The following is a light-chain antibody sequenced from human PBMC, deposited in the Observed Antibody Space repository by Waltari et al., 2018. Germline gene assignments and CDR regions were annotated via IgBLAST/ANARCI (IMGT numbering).Light chain of an antibody. Sequence: DIVMTQSPDSLAVSLGDRATINCKSSQSLLYSANNKDYLAWYQQRPGQPPKLPFHWASIRASGVPDRFTGSGSGTDFTLTITSLQAEDVAVYYCHQFYSVPLTFGGGTKVELK. V-gene: IGKV4-1*01. J-gene: IGKJ4*01. CDR2: WAS. CDR1: QSLLYSANNKDY. CDR3: HQFYSVPLT.